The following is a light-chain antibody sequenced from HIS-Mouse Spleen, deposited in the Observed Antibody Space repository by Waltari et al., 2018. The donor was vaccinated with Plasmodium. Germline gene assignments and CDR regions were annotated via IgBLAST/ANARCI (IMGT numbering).Light chain of an antibody. CDR1: QGISNY. J-gene: IGKJ3*01. CDR3: QKYNSALT. V-gene: IGKV1-27*01. Sequence: DIQMTQSPSSLSASVGDRATLTCRASQGISNYLAWYQQKPGKVPKLLIYAASTLQSGVPSRFSGSGSGTEFTLTISSLQPEDVATYYCQKYNSALTFGPGTKVEIK. CDR2: AAS.